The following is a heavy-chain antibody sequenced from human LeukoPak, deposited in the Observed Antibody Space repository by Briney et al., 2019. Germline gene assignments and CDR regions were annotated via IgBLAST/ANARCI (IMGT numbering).Heavy chain of an antibody. J-gene: IGHJ6*02. CDR1: VFTFSSYA. CDR3: ARDRYWDYDISPGGMDV. D-gene: IGHD3-9*01. V-gene: IGHV3-30-3*01. Sequence: AGTLRLSCAASVFTFSSYAMHWVRQAPGKGLEWVAVISYDGSNKYDADSVKGRFTIARDNSKNTLYLQMNSLRAEDTAVYYCARDRYWDYDISPGGMDVWGQGTTVTVSS. CDR2: ISYDGSNK.